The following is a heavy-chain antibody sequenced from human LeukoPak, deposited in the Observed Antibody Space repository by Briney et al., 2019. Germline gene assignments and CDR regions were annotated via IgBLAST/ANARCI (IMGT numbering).Heavy chain of an antibody. CDR2: IYSGGST. CDR1: GFTVSSNY. Sequence: GGPLRLPCAASGFTVSSNYMSWVRQAPGKGLEWVSVIYSGGSTYYADSVKGRFTISRDNSKNTLYLQMNSLRAEDTAVYYCARYCYDSSGYWYYFDYWGQGTLVTVSS. D-gene: IGHD3-22*01. J-gene: IGHJ4*02. CDR3: ARYCYDSSGYWYYFDY. V-gene: IGHV3-53*01.